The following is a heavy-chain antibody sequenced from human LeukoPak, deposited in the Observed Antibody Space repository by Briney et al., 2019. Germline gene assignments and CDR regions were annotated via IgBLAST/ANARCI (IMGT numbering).Heavy chain of an antibody. CDR1: GFTFSSYS. CDR3: ARAQKSGFPTVYYLDY. D-gene: IGHD2-15*01. CDR2: ISSSSSYI. V-gene: IGHV3-21*01. Sequence: GGSLRLSCAASGFTFSSYSMNWVRQAPGKGLEWVSSISSSSSYIYYADSVKGRFTISRDNAKNSLYLQMNSLRAEDTAVYYCARAQKSGFPTVYYLDYWGQGTLVTVSS. J-gene: IGHJ4*02.